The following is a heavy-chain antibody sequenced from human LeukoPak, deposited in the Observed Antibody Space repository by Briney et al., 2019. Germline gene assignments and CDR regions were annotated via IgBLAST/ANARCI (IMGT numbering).Heavy chain of an antibody. V-gene: IGHV3-48*03. CDR3: ARSHPHIIVEMATIGDFDY. CDR2: ISSSGSTI. CDR1: GFTFSSYE. D-gene: IGHD5-24*01. Sequence: PGGSLRLSCAASGFTFSSYEMNWVRQAPGKGLEWVSYISSSGSTIYYADSVKGRFTISRDNAKNSLYLQMNSLRAEDTAVYYCARSHPHIIVEMATIGDFDYWGQGTLVTVSS. J-gene: IGHJ4*02.